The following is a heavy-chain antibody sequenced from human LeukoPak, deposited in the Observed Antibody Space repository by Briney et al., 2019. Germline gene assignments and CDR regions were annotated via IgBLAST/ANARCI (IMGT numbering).Heavy chain of an antibody. CDR3: ARDPYSSSWSGGFDY. CDR1: GFTFSSYA. V-gene: IGHV3-30*01. J-gene: IGHJ4*02. Sequence: GGSLRLSCAASGFTFSSYAMHWVRQAPGKGLEWVAVISYDGSNKYYADSVKGRFTISRDNSNSTLYLQMYSLSAEDTAVYYCARDPYSSSWSGGFDYWGQGTLVTVSS. D-gene: IGHD6-13*01. CDR2: ISYDGSNK.